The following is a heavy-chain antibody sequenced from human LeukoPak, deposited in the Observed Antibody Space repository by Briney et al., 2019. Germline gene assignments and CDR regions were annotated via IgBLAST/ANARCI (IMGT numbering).Heavy chain of an antibody. CDR2: IHYTGSN. CDR1: ADSITSYY. CDR3: AKWHEQLLAFDS. D-gene: IGHD1/OR15-1a*01. Sequence: SETLSLTCTVSADSITSYYGNWIRQPPGKGLEWVGYIHYTGSNRYNPSLQRRVTMSVGTSKSQFSLKVSSVTAADTAVYYCAKWHEQLLAFDSWGPGTLVTVSS. V-gene: IGHV4-59*12. J-gene: IGHJ4*02.